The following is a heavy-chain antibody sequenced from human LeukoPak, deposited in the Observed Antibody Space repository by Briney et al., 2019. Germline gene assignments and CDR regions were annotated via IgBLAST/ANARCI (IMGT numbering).Heavy chain of an antibody. Sequence: SETLSLTCTVSGGSLTYYYWSWIRQPPGKGLEWIGYIYYSGSTNYNPSLKSRVTISVDTSKNQFSLKLSSVTAADTAVYYCARGGTYYYDSSGSVEGAFDIWGQGTMVTVSS. J-gene: IGHJ3*02. V-gene: IGHV4-59*01. CDR2: IYYSGST. CDR1: GGSLTYYY. CDR3: ARGGTYYYDSSGSVEGAFDI. D-gene: IGHD3-22*01.